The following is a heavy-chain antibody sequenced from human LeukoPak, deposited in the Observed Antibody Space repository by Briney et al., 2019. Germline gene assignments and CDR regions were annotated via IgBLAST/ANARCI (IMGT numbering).Heavy chain of an antibody. D-gene: IGHD3-9*01. J-gene: IGHJ3*02. CDR3: ARALSGYLDAFDI. V-gene: IGHV4-30-4*01. Sequence: PSETLSLTCTVSGGSISSGDYYWRWIRQPPGKGLEWIGYIYYSGSTYYNPSLKSRVTISVDTSKNQFSLKLSSVTAADTAVYYCARALSGYLDAFDIWGQGTMVTVSS. CDR2: IYYSGST. CDR1: GGSISSGDYY.